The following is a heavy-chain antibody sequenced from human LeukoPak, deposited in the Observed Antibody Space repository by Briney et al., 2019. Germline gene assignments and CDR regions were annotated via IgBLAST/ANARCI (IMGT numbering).Heavy chain of an antibody. D-gene: IGHD3-22*01. CDR1: GYTFTRYG. Sequence: SVTVSCTASGYTFTRYGISWVRQAPGQGLEWMGGIIPIFGTANYAQTFQGRVTITTDESTSTAYMELSSLRSEDTAVYYCASLNYYDSSGRDYYYYYMDVWGKGTTVTVSS. CDR2: IIPIFGTA. V-gene: IGHV1-69*05. J-gene: IGHJ6*03. CDR3: ASLNYYDSSGRDYYYYYMDV.